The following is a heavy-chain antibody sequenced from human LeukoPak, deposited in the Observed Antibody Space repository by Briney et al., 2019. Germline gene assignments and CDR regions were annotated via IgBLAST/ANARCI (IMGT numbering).Heavy chain of an antibody. V-gene: IGHV3-21*01. D-gene: IGHD3-10*01. J-gene: IGHJ4*02. CDR1: GFTFSSYS. Sequence: GGSLRLSSAPSGFTFSSYSMNWVRQAQGKGLEWVSSISCISSYLYYADSVKGRFTISRDNAKNSLYLQMNSLRAEDTAVYYCARDSGFDYWGQGTLVTVSS. CDR3: ARDSGFDY. CDR2: ISCISSYL.